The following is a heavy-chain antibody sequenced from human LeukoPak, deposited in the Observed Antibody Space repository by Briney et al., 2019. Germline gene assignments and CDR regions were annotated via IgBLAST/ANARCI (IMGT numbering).Heavy chain of an antibody. CDR3: ARKGELLHWGYYYYYMDV. CDR1: GYTFTGYY. Sequence: ASVKVSCKASGYTFTGYYMHWVRQAPGQGLEWMGWINPNSGGTNYAQKFQGRVTMTRDTSISTAYMELSRLRSDDTAVYYCARKGELLHWGYYYYYMDVWGKGTMVTVSS. V-gene: IGHV1-2*02. J-gene: IGHJ6*03. CDR2: INPNSGGT. D-gene: IGHD1-26*01.